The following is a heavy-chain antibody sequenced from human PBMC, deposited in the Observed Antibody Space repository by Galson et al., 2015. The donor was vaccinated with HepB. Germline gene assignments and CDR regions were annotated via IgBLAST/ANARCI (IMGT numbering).Heavy chain of an antibody. CDR3: ARAMENLQLWSYYYYYMDV. Sequence: SVKVSCKASGYTFTSYGINWVRQAPGQGLEWMGWISAYNGNTNYAQKLQGRVTMTTDTSTSTAYMELRSLTSDDTAVYYCARAMENLQLWSYYYYYMDVWGKGTTVTVSS. J-gene: IGHJ6*03. D-gene: IGHD5-18*01. V-gene: IGHV1-18*01. CDR1: GYTFTSYG. CDR2: ISAYNGNT.